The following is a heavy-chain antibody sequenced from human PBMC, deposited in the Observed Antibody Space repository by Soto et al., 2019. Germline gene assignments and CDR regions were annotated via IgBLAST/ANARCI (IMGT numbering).Heavy chain of an antibody. D-gene: IGHD6-19*01. CDR3: ARDRNGGWFHMDV. CDR2: IWSDGNKE. CDR1: GFPFWHYG. J-gene: IGHJ6*02. Sequence: QVQLVESGGGVVQPGRSLRLSCVGSGFPFWHYGIHWVRQAPGKGLEWVAVIWSDGNKESYADSVKGRFAISRDNSKDTLYLEMNSLRVEDTAVYFCARDRNGGWFHMDVCGQGTTVSVSS. V-gene: IGHV3-33*01.